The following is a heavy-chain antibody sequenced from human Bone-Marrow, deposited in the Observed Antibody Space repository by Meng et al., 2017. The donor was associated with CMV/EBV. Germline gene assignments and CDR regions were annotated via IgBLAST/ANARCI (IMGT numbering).Heavy chain of an antibody. CDR2: IIPILGIA. V-gene: IGHV1-69*10. CDR3: ARAGGRYLGARYYYYGMDV. Sequence: SVKVSCKASGGTFSSYAISWVRQAPGQGLEWMGGIIPILGIANYAQKFQGRVTITADKSTSTAYMELSRLRSEDTAVYYCARAGGRYLGARYYYYGMDVWGQGTTVTVSS. D-gene: IGHD3-16*01. CDR1: GGTFSSYA. J-gene: IGHJ6*02.